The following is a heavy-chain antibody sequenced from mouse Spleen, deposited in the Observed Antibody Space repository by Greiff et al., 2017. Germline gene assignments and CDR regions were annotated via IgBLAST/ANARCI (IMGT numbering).Heavy chain of an antibody. CDR3: ARSPFYYDYDEDYAMDY. CDR1: GFSLTSYG. Sequence: VQLVESGPGLVQPSQSLSITCTVSGFSLTSYGVHWVRQSPGKGLEWLGVIWSGGSTDYNAAFISRLSISKDNSKSQVFFKMNSLQANDTAIYYCARSPFYYDYDEDYAMDYWGQGTSVTGSS. CDR2: IWSGGST. V-gene: IGHV2-2*02. D-gene: IGHD2-4*01. J-gene: IGHJ4*01.